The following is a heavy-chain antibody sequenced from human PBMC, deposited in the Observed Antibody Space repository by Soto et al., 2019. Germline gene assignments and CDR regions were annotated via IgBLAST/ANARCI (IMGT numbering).Heavy chain of an antibody. D-gene: IGHD6-6*01. V-gene: IGHV4-34*01. CDR1: GGSFSGYY. Sequence: SETLSLTCAVYGGSFSGYYWSWIRQPPGKGLEWIGEINHSGSTNYNPSLKSRVTISVDTSKNQFSLKLSSVTAADTAVYYCARVGSSPAVDYYYCIDVWGQGTTVTVSS. CDR2: INHSGST. J-gene: IGHJ6*02. CDR3: ARVGSSPAVDYYYCIDV.